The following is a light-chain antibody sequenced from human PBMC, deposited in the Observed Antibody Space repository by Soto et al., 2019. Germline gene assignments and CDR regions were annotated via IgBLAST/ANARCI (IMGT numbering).Light chain of an antibody. V-gene: IGKV1-33*01. J-gene: IGKJ5*01. Sequence: DIQMTQSTSSLSASIGDRVTITWQASQNITNNLSWYQQKPGKAPNLLIYHASKLAKGVTSRFSGSGSGTDFSFIITSLQREDLATYYCQQYYGLPPLTFGQGTRLEIK. CDR2: HAS. CDR1: QNITNN. CDR3: QQYYGLPPLT.